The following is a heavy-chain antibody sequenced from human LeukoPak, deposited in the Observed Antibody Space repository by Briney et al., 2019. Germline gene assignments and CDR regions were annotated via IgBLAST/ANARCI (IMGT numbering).Heavy chain of an antibody. V-gene: IGHV3-23*01. CDR2: ISGSGGST. D-gene: IGHD3-22*01. Sequence: PGGSLRLSCAASGFTFSSYAMSWVRQAPGKGLGWVSVISGSGGSTYYADSVKGRFTISRDNSKNTLYLQMNSLGAEDTAVYYCAKDLSFRYYDSSGYSPRFDYWGQGTLVTVSS. CDR3: AKDLSFRYYDSSGYSPRFDY. CDR1: GFTFSSYA. J-gene: IGHJ4*02.